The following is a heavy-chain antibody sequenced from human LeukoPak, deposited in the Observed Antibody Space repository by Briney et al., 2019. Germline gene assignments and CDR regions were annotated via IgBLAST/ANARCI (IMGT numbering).Heavy chain of an antibody. CDR3: AREGPYYYDSSGYPAGVWFDP. J-gene: IGHJ5*02. V-gene: IGHV4-59*01. CDR1: GGHLSCYY. CDR2: IYYCGST. Sequence: SETLSLTCTVSGGHLSCYYWSWLRQPPGRGLEWVGYIYYCGSTNYNPSLKRRVTISVDTSKNQFSLKVSSVTAADTAVYYCAREGPYYYDSSGYPAGVWFDPWGQGTLVTVSS. D-gene: IGHD3-22*01.